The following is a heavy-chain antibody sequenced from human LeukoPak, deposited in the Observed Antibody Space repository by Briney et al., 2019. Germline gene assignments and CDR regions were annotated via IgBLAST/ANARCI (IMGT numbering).Heavy chain of an antibody. CDR1: GFTFSSYW. CDR3: ARDRGWCSGGSCYLYYFDY. J-gene: IGHJ4*02. D-gene: IGHD2-15*01. CDR2: INSDGSST. V-gene: IGHV3-74*01. Sequence: GGSLRLSCAASGFTFSSYWMHWVRQAPGKGLVWVSRINSDGSSTSYADSVKGRFTISRDNAKSSLYLQMNSLRAEDTAVYYCARDRGWCSGGSCYLYYFDYWGQGTLVTVSS.